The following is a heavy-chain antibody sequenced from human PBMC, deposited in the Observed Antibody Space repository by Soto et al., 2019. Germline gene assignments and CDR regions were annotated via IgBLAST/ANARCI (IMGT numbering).Heavy chain of an antibody. Sequence: PSETLSLTCTVSGGSISSGGYYWSWIRQHPGKGLEWIGYIYFSGSTYYNPSLKSRVTISVDTSKNQFSLKLSSVTAADTAVYYCARPPFYFDTSYSGYWGQGTLVTVSS. CDR1: GGSISSGGYY. J-gene: IGHJ4*02. CDR3: ARPPFYFDTSYSGY. CDR2: IYFSGST. D-gene: IGHD3-22*01. V-gene: IGHV4-31*03.